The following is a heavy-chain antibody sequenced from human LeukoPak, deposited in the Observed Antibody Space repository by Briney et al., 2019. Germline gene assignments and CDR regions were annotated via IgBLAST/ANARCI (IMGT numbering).Heavy chain of an antibody. D-gene: IGHD3-10*01. CDR1: GFTFSSYS. J-gene: IGHJ4*02. CDR3: AKDLTWFGELLSDAGY. CDR2: ISSSSSYI. V-gene: IGHV3-21*01. Sequence: GGSLRLSCAASGFTFSSYSMNWVRQAPGKGLEWVSSISSSSSYIYYADSVKGRFTISRDNAKNSLYLQMNSLRAEDTAVYCCAKDLTWFGELLSDAGYWGQGTLVTVSS.